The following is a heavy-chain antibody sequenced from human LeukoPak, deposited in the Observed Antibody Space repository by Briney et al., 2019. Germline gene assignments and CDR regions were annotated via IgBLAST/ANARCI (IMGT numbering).Heavy chain of an antibody. J-gene: IGHJ6*03. CDR1: GSTFSSYW. CDR2: IKQDGSEK. Sequence: GGSLRLSCAASGSTFSSYWMSWVRQAPGKGLEWVANIKQDGSEKYYVDSVKGRFTISRDNSKNTLYLQMNSLRAEDTAVYYCARTVQLERPVPLRNYYYMDVWGKGTTVTISS. CDR3: ARTVQLERPVPLRNYYYMDV. D-gene: IGHD1-1*01. V-gene: IGHV3-7*03.